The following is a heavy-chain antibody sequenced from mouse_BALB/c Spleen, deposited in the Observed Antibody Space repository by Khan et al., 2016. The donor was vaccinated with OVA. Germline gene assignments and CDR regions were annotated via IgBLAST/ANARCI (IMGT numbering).Heavy chain of an antibody. D-gene: IGHD3-3*01. CDR1: GYTFTNYG. CDR2: IYTYTGEP. V-gene: IGHV9-3-1*01. Sequence: QIQLVQSGSDLKKPGETVKISCKASGYTFTNYGINWVKQAPGKGLKWMGWIYTYTGEPTYADDFKGRFAFSLETSASHAYLQINHLKNEDTATYFCARGGRRAMDYWGQGTSVTVSS. J-gene: IGHJ4*01. CDR3: ARGGRRAMDY.